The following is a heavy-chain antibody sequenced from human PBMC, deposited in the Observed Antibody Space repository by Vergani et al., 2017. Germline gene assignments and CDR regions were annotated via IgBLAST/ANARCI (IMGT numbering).Heavy chain of an antibody. CDR1: GYSISSGYY. J-gene: IGHJ4*02. V-gene: IGHV4-38-2*01. CDR2: FYASGST. D-gene: IGHD5-18*01. Sequence: QVQLQESGPGLVKPSETLSLTCAVPGYSISSGYYWGWIRQPPEKGREWIGSFYASGSTYYSPSLKSRVARSIYTSKNHFSLRLSSVTAADTAVYYCARQLRGYSYGVFDYWGQGREVTVSS. CDR3: ARQLRGYSYGVFDY.